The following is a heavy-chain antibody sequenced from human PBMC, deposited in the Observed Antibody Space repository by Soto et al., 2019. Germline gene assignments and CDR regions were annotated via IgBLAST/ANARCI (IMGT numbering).Heavy chain of an antibody. J-gene: IGHJ6*02. CDR3: TTKQQRVAGYYYYGMDV. CDR2: IRSKAYGGTT. Sequence: SLRLSCTASGFTFGDDAMSWVRQARGKGLEWVGFIRSKAYGGTTEYAAPVKGRFTISRDDSKSIACLQMNSLKTEDTAVYYCTTKQQRVAGYYYYGMDVWGQATTVTVSS. D-gene: IGHD6-13*01. CDR1: GFTFGDDA. V-gene: IGHV3-49*04.